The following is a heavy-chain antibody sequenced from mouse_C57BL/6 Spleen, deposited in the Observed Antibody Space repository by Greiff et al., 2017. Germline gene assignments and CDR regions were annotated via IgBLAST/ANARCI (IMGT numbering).Heavy chain of an antibody. V-gene: IGHV1-72*01. D-gene: IGHD2-5*01. CDR3: ALVYYSNYYYAMDD. CDR2: IDPNSGGT. CDR1: GYTFTSYW. J-gene: IGHJ4*01. Sequence: QVQLQQPGAELVKPGASVKLSCKASGYTFTSYWMHWVKQRPGRGLEWIGRIDPNSGGTKYNEKFKSKATLTVDKPASTAYMQLSSLTSEDSAVYYCALVYYSNYYYAMDDWGQGTSVTVSS.